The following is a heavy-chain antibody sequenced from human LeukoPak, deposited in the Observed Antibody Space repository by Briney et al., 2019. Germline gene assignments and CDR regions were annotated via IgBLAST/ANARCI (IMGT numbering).Heavy chain of an antibody. CDR3: ARVLRFLEWLAFDI. J-gene: IGHJ3*02. V-gene: IGHV3-66*02. CDR2: IYSGGST. Sequence: TGGSLRLSCAASGFTVSSNYMSWVRQAPGKGLEWVSVIYSGGSTYYADSVKGRFTISRDNSKNTLYLQMNSLRAEDTAVYYCARVLRFLEWLAFDIWGRGTMVTVSS. CDR1: GFTVSSNY. D-gene: IGHD3-3*01.